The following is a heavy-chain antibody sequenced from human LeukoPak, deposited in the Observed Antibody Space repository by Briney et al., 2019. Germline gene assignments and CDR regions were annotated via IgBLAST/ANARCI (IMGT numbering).Heavy chain of an antibody. CDR2: ISSSSSYI. CDR3: ARQSSGYYSFVDY. Sequence: GGSLRLSCAASGFTFSSYSMNWVRQAPGKGLEWASSISSSSSYIYYADSVKGRFTISRDNAKNSLYLQMNSLRAEDTAVYYCARQSSGYYSFVDYWGQGTLVTVSS. J-gene: IGHJ4*02. CDR1: GFTFSSYS. D-gene: IGHD3-22*01. V-gene: IGHV3-21*01.